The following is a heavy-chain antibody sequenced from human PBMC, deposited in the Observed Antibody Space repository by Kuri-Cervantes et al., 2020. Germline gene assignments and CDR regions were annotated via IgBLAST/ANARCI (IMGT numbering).Heavy chain of an antibody. CDR3: SRYCVGTGCSVWGDS. D-gene: IGHD2-2*01. V-gene: IGHV4-59*13. CDR2: IYYSGST. Sequence: GSLRLSCTVSGGSISSYYWSWIRQPPGKGLEWIGYIYYSGSTNYNPSLKSRVTISVDTSKNQFSLKLSSVTAADTAVYYCSRYCVGTGCSVWGDSWGQGTLVTVSS. J-gene: IGHJ4*02. CDR1: GGSISSYY.